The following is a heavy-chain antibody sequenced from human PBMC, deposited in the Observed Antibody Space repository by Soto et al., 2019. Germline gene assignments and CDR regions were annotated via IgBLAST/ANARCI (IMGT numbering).Heavy chain of an antibody. CDR1: GFNLSDYY. CDR3: ARWLEVLTTSDS. J-gene: IGHJ5*01. Sequence: QVQLVESGGGLVKPGGSLRLSCAASGFNLSDYYMTWIRQAPGKGLEWISYISSSSRDTEYADSVKGRFMISRDNAKRSMSLQMNSLRVEDTAVYYCARWLEVLTTSDSWGQGILVTVSS. CDR2: ISSSSRDT. V-gene: IGHV3-11*06. D-gene: IGHD3-22*01.